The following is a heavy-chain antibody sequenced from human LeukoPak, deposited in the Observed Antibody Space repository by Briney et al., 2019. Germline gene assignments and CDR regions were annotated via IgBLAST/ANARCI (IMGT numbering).Heavy chain of an antibody. CDR3: ARAPYSSSSARHIDY. CDR2: IYYSGST. Sequence: LRLSCAASGFTFSSYSMNRVRQPPGKGLEWIGYIYYSGSTYYNPSLKSRITISVDTSKNQFSLKLSSVTAADTAVYYCARAPYSSSSARHIDYWGQGTLITVSS. V-gene: IGHV4-30-4*08. D-gene: IGHD6-6*01. J-gene: IGHJ4*02. CDR1: GFTFSSYS.